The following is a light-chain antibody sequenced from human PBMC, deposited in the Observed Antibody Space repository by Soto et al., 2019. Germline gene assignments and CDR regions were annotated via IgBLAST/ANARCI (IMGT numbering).Light chain of an antibody. CDR2: GAS. CDR3: QQYNNWPLWT. V-gene: IGKV3-15*01. Sequence: EIVMTQSPATLSVSPGERATLSCRASQSVSSNLAWYQQKPGHAPRLLIYGASTRATGIPARFSGSGSGTEFTLTISSLQSEDFAVCYCQQYNNWPLWTFGQGTKVDIK. CDR1: QSVSSN. J-gene: IGKJ1*01.